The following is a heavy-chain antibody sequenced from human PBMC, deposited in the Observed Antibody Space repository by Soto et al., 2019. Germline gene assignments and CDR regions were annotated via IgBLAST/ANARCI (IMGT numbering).Heavy chain of an antibody. CDR1: GFTFSSYS. CDR3: AMDTYYYDRGGFDY. V-gene: IGHV3-21*01. J-gene: IGHJ4*02. CDR2: ISSSSSYI. Sequence: EVQLVESGGGLVKPGGSLRLSCAASGFTFSSYSMNWVRQAPGKGLEWVSSISSSSSYIYYADSVKGRFTISRDNAKNSLYLQMNSLRAEDTAVYYCAMDTYYYDRGGFDYWGQGTLVTVSS. D-gene: IGHD3-10*02.